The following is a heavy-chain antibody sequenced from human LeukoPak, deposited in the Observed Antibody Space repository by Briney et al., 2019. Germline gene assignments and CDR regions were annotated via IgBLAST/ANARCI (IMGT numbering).Heavy chain of an antibody. CDR2: MNQDGSEI. CDR3: AKYVRGSGYFYAPFDF. J-gene: IGHJ4*02. D-gene: IGHD3-22*01. CDR1: GFTFSRYW. V-gene: IGHV3-7*03. Sequence: PGGSLRLSCVGSGFTFSRYWLNWVRQAPGKGLEWVANMNQDGSEIYYLDSVKGRFTISRDNAKNSVYLQMNSLRAEDTAAYYCAKYVRGSGYFYAPFDFWGQGTLVTVSS.